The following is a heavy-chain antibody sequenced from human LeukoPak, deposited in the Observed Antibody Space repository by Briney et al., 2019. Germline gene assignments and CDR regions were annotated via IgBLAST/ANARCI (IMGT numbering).Heavy chain of an antibody. D-gene: IGHD2-21*02. CDR1: GGSFSGYY. CDR2: INHSGST. Sequence: SETLSLTCAVYGGSFSGYYWSWIRQPPGKGLEWIGEINHSGSTNYNPSLKSRVTISVDTSKNQFSLELSSVTAADTAVYYCARVPIVVVTASYYFDYWGQGTLVTVSS. J-gene: IGHJ4*02. V-gene: IGHV4-34*01. CDR3: ARVPIVVVTASYYFDY.